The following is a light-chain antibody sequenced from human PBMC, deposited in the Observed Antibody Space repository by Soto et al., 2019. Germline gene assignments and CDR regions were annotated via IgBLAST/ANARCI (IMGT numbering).Light chain of an antibody. CDR2: GAS. J-gene: IGKJ1*01. V-gene: IGKV3-15*01. Sequence: EIVMTQSPATLSVSPEERATLSCRVSQSVSTNLTWYQQKPGQAPRLLIYGASTRATGIPARFSGSGSGTEFTLTITSLQSEDFAVYYCQQYNDWWTFGQGTKVEIK. CDR3: QQYNDWWT. CDR1: QSVSTN.